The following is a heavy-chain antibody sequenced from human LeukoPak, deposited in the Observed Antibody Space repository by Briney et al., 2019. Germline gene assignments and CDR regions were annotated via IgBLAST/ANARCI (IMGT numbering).Heavy chain of an antibody. CDR1: GFTFNTYA. V-gene: IGHV3-64*04. CDR3: ARVVAAVD. CDR2: ISNNGGST. Sequence: PGGSLSLSCSTSGFTFNTYAMHWVRQAPGKGLEYVSSISNNGGSTSYADSVKGRFTISRDNAKNTLYLQMNSLRAEDTAVYYCARVVAAVDWGQGTLVTVSS. J-gene: IGHJ4*02. D-gene: IGHD2-2*01.